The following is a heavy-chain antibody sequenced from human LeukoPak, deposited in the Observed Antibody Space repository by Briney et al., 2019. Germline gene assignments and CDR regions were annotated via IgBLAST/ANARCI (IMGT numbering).Heavy chain of an antibody. CDR3: ARQLLSVMTRNFDY. Sequence: PSETLSLTCTVSGGSISSSSYYWGWIRQPPGKGLEWIGSIHYSGSTYYNPSLKSRVTISVDTSKNQFSLKLSSVTAADTAVYYCARQLLSVMTRNFDYWGQGTLVTVSS. J-gene: IGHJ4*02. V-gene: IGHV4-39*01. CDR1: GGSISSSSYY. D-gene: IGHD2/OR15-2a*01. CDR2: IHYSGST.